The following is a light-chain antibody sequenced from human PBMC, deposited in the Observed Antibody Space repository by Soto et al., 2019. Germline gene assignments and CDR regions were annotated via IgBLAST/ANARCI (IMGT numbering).Light chain of an antibody. CDR2: LGS. Sequence: DIVMTQSPLSLPVTPGEPASISCRSSQSLLHSNGYNYLDWYLQKPGQSPQLLIYLGSNRASGVPDRFSGSGSGNDFTLKISRVEVEDVGVYYCMQALQTPTFGQGTKVEIK. J-gene: IGKJ1*01. CDR3: MQALQTPT. V-gene: IGKV2-28*01. CDR1: QSLLHSNGYNY.